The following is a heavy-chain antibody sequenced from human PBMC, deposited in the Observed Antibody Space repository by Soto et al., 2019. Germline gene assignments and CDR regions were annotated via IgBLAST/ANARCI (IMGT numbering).Heavy chain of an antibody. Sequence: QVQLVESGGGVVQPGRSLRLSCAASGFTFSSYGMHWVRQAPGKGLEWVAVISYDGSNKYYADSVKSRFTISRDNSKNTLYLQMNSLRAEDTAVYYCAKDSCGGSCYPRDYWGQGTLVTVSS. V-gene: IGHV3-30*18. J-gene: IGHJ4*02. CDR3: AKDSCGGSCYPRDY. CDR1: GFTFSSYG. CDR2: ISYDGSNK. D-gene: IGHD2-15*01.